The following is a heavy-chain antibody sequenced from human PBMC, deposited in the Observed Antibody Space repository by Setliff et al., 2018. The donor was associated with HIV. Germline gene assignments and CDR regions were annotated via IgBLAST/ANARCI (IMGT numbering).Heavy chain of an antibody. D-gene: IGHD6-13*01. CDR3: ARHYSSSWYPYFQH. Sequence: ASVKVSCKASGYSFTSYGISWVRQAPGKGLEWMGWISAYNGNTNYAQKLQGRVTMTTDTSSSTAYMELRSLKSDDTAVYYCARHYSSSWYPYFQHWGQGTLVTVSS. J-gene: IGHJ1*01. V-gene: IGHV1-18*01. CDR1: GYSFTSYG. CDR2: ISAYNGNT.